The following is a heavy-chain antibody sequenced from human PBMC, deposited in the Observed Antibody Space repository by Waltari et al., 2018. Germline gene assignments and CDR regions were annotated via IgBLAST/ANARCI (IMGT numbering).Heavy chain of an antibody. CDR2: IYSGGST. V-gene: IGHV3-23*03. CDR1: GFTFSSYA. D-gene: IGHD3-10*01. CDR3: ALWVGWFDP. Sequence: EVQLLESGGGWVQTGGSLRLSCPAYGFTFSSYAMSWVRQAPGKGLEWVSVIYSGGSTYYADSVKGRFTISRDNSNNTLYLQMNSLRAEDTAVYYCALWVGWFDPWGQGTLVTVSS. J-gene: IGHJ5*02.